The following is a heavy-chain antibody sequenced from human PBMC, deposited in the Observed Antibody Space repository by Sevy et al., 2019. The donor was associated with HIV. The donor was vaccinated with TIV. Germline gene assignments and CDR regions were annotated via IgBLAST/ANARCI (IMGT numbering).Heavy chain of an antibody. V-gene: IGHV4-39*01. J-gene: IGHJ2*01. Sequence: SETLSLTCTISGGSISSSSYYWGWIRQPPGKGLEWMGSLYSTGATSYYPSLESRVTVSADTSRNRFYLKLDSVSAADTAVYYCATPLPSGWYEGTGGYFDLWGRDTLVTSPQ. D-gene: IGHD6-19*01. CDR3: ATPLPSGWYEGTGGYFDL. CDR2: LYSTGAT. CDR1: GGSISSSSYY.